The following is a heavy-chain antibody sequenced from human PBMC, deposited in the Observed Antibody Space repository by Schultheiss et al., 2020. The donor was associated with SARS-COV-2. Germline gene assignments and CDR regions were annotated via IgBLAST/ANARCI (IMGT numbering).Heavy chain of an antibody. J-gene: IGHJ6*03. D-gene: IGHD6-13*01. V-gene: IGHV4-34*01. CDR1: GGSFSGYY. CDR3: ATRIAAAGDYYYMDV. Sequence: SETLSLTCAVYGGSFSGYYWSWIRQPPGKGLEWIGEINHSGSTNYNPSLKSRVTISVDTSKNQFSLKLSSVTAADTAVYYCATRIAAAGDYYYMDVWGKGTTVTVSS. CDR2: INHSGST.